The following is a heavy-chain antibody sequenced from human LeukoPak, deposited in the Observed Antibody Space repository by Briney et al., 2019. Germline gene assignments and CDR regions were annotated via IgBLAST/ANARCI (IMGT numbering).Heavy chain of an antibody. D-gene: IGHD2-2*02. J-gene: IGHJ5*02. CDR2: IIPIFGTA. Sequence: SVIVSCKASGGTFSSYAISWVRQAPGQGLEWMGGIIPIFGTANYAQKFQGRVTITTDESTSTAYMELSSLRSEDTAVYYCASVVPAAIRGSWFDPWGQGTLVTVSS. V-gene: IGHV1-69*05. CDR3: ASVVPAAIRGSWFDP. CDR1: GGTFSSYA.